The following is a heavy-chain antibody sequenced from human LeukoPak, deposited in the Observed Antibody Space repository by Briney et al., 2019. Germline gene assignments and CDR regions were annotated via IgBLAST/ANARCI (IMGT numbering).Heavy chain of an antibody. J-gene: IGHJ3*02. V-gene: IGHV4-59*11. CDR3: AREDIVVVPAAITAFDI. CDR1: GGSINNHY. CDR2: IFYSGST. Sequence: SETLSLTCTVSGGSINNHYWSWIRQPPGKGLEWIGSIFYSGSTDSNPSLKSRVTMSVDTSKNQFSLKLSSATAADTAVYYCAREDIVVVPAAITAFDIWGQGTMVTVSS. D-gene: IGHD2-2*01.